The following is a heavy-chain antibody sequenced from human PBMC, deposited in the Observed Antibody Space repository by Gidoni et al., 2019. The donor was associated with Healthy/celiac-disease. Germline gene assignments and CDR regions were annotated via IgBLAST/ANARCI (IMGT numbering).Heavy chain of an antibody. J-gene: IGHJ4*02. CDR2: INHSGST. V-gene: IGHV4-34*01. Sequence: QVQLQQWGAGLLKPSETLSLTCAVYGGSFSGYYWGWIRQPPGKGLEWIGEINHSGSTNYNPSLKSRVTISVDTSKNQFSLKLSSVTAADTAVYYCARVLQYSSGWYDYWGQGTLVTVSS. CDR1: GGSFSGYY. D-gene: IGHD6-19*01. CDR3: ARVLQYSSGWYDY.